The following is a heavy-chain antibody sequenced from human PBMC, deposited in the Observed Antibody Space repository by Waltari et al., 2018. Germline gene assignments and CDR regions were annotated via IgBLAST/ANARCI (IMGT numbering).Heavy chain of an antibody. D-gene: IGHD1-26*01. CDR2: IKQDGSEG. Sequence: EVQLLESGGGLVQPGGSLRLSCAPSGFTFSTSWMTWVRQTPGKGLEWVATIKQDGSEGYYGASVKGRFTISRDNAKNSLFLQMNSLRAEDSAMYYCTRGVVGATKGFDSWGQGTLVTVSS. CDR3: TRGVVGATKGFDS. CDR1: GFTFSTSW. J-gene: IGHJ4*02. V-gene: IGHV3-7*01.